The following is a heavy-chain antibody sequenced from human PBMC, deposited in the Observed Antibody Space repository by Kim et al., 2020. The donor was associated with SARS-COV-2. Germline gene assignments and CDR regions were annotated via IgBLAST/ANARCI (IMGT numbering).Heavy chain of an antibody. J-gene: IGHJ5*02. D-gene: IGHD1-1*01. V-gene: IGHV1-3*01. Sequence: ASVKVSCKASGYTFTSYAMHWVRQAPGQRLEWMGWINAGNGNTKYSQKFQGRVTITRDTSASTAYMELSSLRSEDTAVYYCARDPYNWNDDFGWFDPWGQGTLVTVSS. CDR3: ARDPYNWNDDFGWFDP. CDR2: INAGNGNT. CDR1: GYTFTSYA.